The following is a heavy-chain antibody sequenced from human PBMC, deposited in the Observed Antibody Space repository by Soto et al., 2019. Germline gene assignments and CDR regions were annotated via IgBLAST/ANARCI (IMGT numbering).Heavy chain of an antibody. CDR2: ISYDGSNK. CDR3: ASDDYSNFGGDY. CDR1: GFTFSSYA. V-gene: IGHV3-30-3*01. D-gene: IGHD4-4*01. J-gene: IGHJ4*02. Sequence: QVQLVESGGGVVQPGRSLRLSCAASGFTFSSYAMHWVRQAPGKGLEWVAVISYDGSNKYYADYVKGRFTISRDNSKNTLYLQMNSLRAEDTAVYYCASDDYSNFGGDYWGQGTLVTVSS.